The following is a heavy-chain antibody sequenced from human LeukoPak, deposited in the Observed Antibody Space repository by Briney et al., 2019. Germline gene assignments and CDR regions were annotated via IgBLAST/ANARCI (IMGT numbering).Heavy chain of an antibody. Sequence: GGSLRPSCAASGFTFSTYEMNWVRQAPGKGPEWVSFIHIGGDTLYADSVRGRFTIARDNSRNTLYLQMNSLRAEDTAMYFCAKDYRPDGAYDFDSWGQGTRVTVSS. J-gene: IGHJ4*02. CDR2: IHIGGDT. CDR3: AKDYRPDGAYDFDS. V-gene: IGHV3-53*01. D-gene: IGHD5-12*01. CDR1: GFTFSTYE.